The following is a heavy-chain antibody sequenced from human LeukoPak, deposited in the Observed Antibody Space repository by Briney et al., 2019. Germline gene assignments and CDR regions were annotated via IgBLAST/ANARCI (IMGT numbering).Heavy chain of an antibody. CDR2: IRSKANSYAT. Sequence: GGSLRLSCAASGFTFSGSAMHWVRQASRKGLEWVGRIRSKANSYATAYAASVKGRFTISRDDSKNTAYLQMNSLKTEDTAVYYCTSGYSGYDSGYWGQGTLVTVSS. CDR3: TSGYSGYDSGY. V-gene: IGHV3-73*01. J-gene: IGHJ4*02. D-gene: IGHD5-12*01. CDR1: GFTFSGSA.